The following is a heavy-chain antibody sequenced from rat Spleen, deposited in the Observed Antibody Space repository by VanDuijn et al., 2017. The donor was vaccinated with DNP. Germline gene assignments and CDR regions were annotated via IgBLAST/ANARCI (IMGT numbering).Heavy chain of an antibody. D-gene: IGHD5-1*01. CDR1: GFTFSRYW. Sequence: EVQLVESGGDLVQPGRSLKLSCAASGFTFSRYWMYWIRQAPGKGLEWVASINTDGGSTYYPDSVKGRFTISRDNAKNTLYLQMNSLRSEDTATYYCARGSGSYYWYFDFWGPGTMVTVSS. CDR3: ARGSGSYYWYFDF. CDR2: INTDGGST. V-gene: IGHV5-58*01. J-gene: IGHJ1*01.